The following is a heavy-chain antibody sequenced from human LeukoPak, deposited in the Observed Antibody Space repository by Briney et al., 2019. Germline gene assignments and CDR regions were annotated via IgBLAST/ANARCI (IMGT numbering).Heavy chain of an antibody. D-gene: IGHD5-18*01. CDR1: GGSISSGSYY. V-gene: IGHV4-61*02. Sequence: PSQTLXXTCTVXGGSISSGSYYWSWVRQPAGKGLEWIGRIYTSGSTNYNPSLKSRVTITVDTDKNQFSLKMRALTAADTAVYYCAREGYSYGSNWFDPWGQGTLVTVSS. CDR2: IYTSGST. CDR3: AREGYSYGSNWFDP. J-gene: IGHJ5*02.